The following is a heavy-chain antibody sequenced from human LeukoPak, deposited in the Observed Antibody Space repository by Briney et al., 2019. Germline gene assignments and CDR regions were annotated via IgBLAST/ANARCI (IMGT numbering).Heavy chain of an antibody. Sequence: ASVKVSCKASGYTFTSYGISWVRQAPGQGLEWMGWISAYNGNTNYAQKLQGRVTMTTDTSTSTAYMELRSLRSDDTAVYYCARDRRRYDILTGYYKSSHFDYWGQGTLVTVSS. D-gene: IGHD3-9*01. CDR1: GYTFTSYG. CDR3: ARDRRRYDILTGYYKSSHFDY. V-gene: IGHV1-18*04. CDR2: ISAYNGNT. J-gene: IGHJ4*02.